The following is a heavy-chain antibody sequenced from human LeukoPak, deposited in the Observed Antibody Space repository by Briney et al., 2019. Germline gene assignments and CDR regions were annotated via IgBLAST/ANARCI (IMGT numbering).Heavy chain of an antibody. V-gene: IGHV1-2*02. Sequence: ASVKVSCKASGYTFTSYAMNWVRQAPGQGLEWMGWINPNSGGTNYAQKFQGRVTMTRDTSISTAYMELSRLRSDDTAVYYCARVWYKARNSSGWTNWFDPWGQGTLVTVSS. J-gene: IGHJ5*02. CDR3: ARVWYKARNSSGWTNWFDP. CDR1: GYTFTSYA. CDR2: INPNSGGT. D-gene: IGHD6-19*01.